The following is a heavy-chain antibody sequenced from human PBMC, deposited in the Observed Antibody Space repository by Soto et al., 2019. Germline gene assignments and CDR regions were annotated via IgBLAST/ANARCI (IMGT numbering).Heavy chain of an antibody. D-gene: IGHD6-19*01. CDR2: IYYSGST. V-gene: IGHV4-59*01. Sequence: SETLSLTCTVSGGSISSYYWSWIRQPPGKGLEWIGYIYYSGSTNYNPSLKSRVTISVDTSKNQFSLKLSSVTAADTAVYYCAREAVAGDFDYWGQGTLVTVSS. J-gene: IGHJ4*02. CDR1: GGSISSYY. CDR3: AREAVAGDFDY.